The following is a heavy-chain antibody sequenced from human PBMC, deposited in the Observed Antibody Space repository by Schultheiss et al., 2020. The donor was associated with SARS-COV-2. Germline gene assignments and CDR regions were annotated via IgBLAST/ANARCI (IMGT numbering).Heavy chain of an antibody. J-gene: IGHJ4*02. CDR3: AREDYHGSGSYR. D-gene: IGHD3-10*01. CDR1: GGSISSGGYY. Sequence: LRLSCTVSGGSISSGGYYWSWIRQHPGKGLEWIGYIYYSGSTYYNPSLKSRVTISVDTSKNQFSLKLSSVTAADTAVYYCAREDYHGSGSYRWGQGTLVTVSS. V-gene: IGHV4-31*03. CDR2: IYYSGST.